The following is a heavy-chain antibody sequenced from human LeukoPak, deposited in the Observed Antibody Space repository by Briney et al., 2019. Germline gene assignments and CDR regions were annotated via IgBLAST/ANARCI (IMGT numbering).Heavy chain of an antibody. CDR3: ARGNYYDSSGYLYGAFDI. D-gene: IGHD3-22*01. Sequence: SETLSLTCAVYGGSFSGYYWSWIRQPPGKGLEWIGEINHSGSTNYNPSLKSRVTISVDTSKNQFSLKLSSVTAADTAVNYCARGNYYDSSGYLYGAFDIWGQGTMVTVSS. CDR2: INHSGST. J-gene: IGHJ3*02. CDR1: GGSFSGYY. V-gene: IGHV4-34*01.